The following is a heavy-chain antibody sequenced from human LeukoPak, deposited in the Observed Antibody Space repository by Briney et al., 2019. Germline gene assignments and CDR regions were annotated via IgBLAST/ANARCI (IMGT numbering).Heavy chain of an antibody. D-gene: IGHD1-26*01. CDR1: GFTFSSYA. CDR2: ISGRGGST. J-gene: IGHJ4*02. Sequence: GGPLRLPCGASGFTFSSYAMSWAPQAPGEGLEWVSAISGRGGSTHYADPEKSRFTIPRDNAKTTLYLQMNSLGSEDAAVYYCAKAPNGSYLRGLDYWGQGTLVTVSS. CDR3: AKAPNGSYLRGLDY. V-gene: IGHV3-23*01.